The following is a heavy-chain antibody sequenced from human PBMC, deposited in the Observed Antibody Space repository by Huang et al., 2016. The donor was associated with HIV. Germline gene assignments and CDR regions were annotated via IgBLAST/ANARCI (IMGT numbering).Heavy chain of an antibody. V-gene: IGHV3-30-3*01. Sequence: QVQLVESGGGVVQPGRSLRLSCAASGFPFNNHAMHWVRQAPGKGLSWVEVISNDGSNNYYADSVKGRFTISRDSSKSTLFLHMTSLRTEDTAVYYCARAKDTWDAYDIWGQGTMVIVSS. D-gene: IGHD5-18*01. CDR1: GFPFNNHA. CDR2: ISNDGSNN. CDR3: ARAKDTWDAYDI. J-gene: IGHJ3*02.